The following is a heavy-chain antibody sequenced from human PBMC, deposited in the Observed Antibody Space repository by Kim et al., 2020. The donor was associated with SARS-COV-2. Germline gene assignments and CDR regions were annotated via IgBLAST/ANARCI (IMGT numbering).Heavy chain of an antibody. V-gene: IGHV3-33*05. Sequence: GGSLRLSCAASGFTFSSYGMHWVRQAPGKGLEWVAVISYDGSNKYYADSVKGRFTISRDNSKNTLYLQMNSLRAEDTAVYYCAREGGYSSSFDYWGQGTL. D-gene: IGHD6-19*01. CDR1: GFTFSSYG. CDR2: ISYDGSNK. CDR3: AREGGYSSSFDY. J-gene: IGHJ4*02.